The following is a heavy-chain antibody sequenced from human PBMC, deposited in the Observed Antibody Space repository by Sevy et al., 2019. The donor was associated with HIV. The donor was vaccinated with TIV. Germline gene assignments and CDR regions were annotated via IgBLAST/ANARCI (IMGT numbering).Heavy chain of an antibody. D-gene: IGHD3-3*01. CDR1: GFSFSDYN. J-gene: IGHJ6*02. CDR2: ISSGSGYI. Sequence: GGSLRLSCAASGFSFSDYNMNWVRQAPGKGLEWVSFISSGSGYIYYADSMKGRFTISRDNAKNSLYLQLNSLRAEDTAVYYCARDKTILEGRYGMDVWGQGTSVTVSS. V-gene: IGHV3-21*01. CDR3: ARDKTILEGRYGMDV.